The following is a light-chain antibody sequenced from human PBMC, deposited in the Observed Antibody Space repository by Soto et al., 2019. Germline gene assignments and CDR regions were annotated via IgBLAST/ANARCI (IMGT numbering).Light chain of an antibody. J-gene: IGKJ4*01. V-gene: IGKV3-20*01. CDR3: QQYGSSPLT. CDR1: QSVSSSY. Sequence: EIVLTQSPGTLSLSPGERATLSCWASQSVSSSYLAWYQQKPGQAPRLLIYGASSRATGIPDRLSGSGSGTDFTLTISRLEPEDFAVYYCQQYGSSPLTFGGGTKVEIK. CDR2: GAS.